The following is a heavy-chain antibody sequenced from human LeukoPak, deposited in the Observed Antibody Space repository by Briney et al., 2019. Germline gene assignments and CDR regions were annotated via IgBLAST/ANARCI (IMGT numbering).Heavy chain of an antibody. Sequence: ASVKVSCKVSGYTLTELSMHWVRQAPGKGLEWMGGFDPEDGETIYAQKFQGRVTMTEDTSTDTAYMELSSLRSEDTAVYYCATDRPGEWYFDYWGQGTLVTVSS. J-gene: IGHJ4*02. CDR3: ATDRPGEWYFDY. CDR2: FDPEDGET. V-gene: IGHV1-24*01. D-gene: IGHD3-3*01. CDR1: GYTLTELS.